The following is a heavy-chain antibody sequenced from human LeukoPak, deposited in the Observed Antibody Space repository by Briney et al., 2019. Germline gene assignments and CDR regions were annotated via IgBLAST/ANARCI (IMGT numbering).Heavy chain of an antibody. J-gene: IGHJ3*02. CDR3: GTITGTTGYAFDI. D-gene: IGHD1-20*01. V-gene: IGHV1-69*13. CDR1: GGTFISYA. CDR2: IIPIFGTA. Sequence: GASVKVSCKASGGTFISYAISCVRQAPGQGLEWMGGIIPIFGTANYAQKFQGRVTITADESTSTAYMELSSLRSEDTAVYYCGTITGTTGYAFDIWGQGTMVTVSS.